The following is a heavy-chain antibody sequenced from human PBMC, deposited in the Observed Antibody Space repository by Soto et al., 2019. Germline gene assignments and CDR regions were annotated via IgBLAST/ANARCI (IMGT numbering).Heavy chain of an antibody. J-gene: IGHJ3*02. CDR3: ARAGGYRDGYNKDAFDI. Sequence: PSETLSLTCTVSGGSISSYYGGWIRQPPGKGLEWIGYIYYSGSTNYNPSLKSRVTISVDTSKNQFSLKLSSVTAADTAVYYCARAGGYRDGYNKDAFDIWAKGQWSPSPQ. D-gene: IGHD5-12*01. V-gene: IGHV4-59*01. CDR1: GGSISSYY. CDR2: IYYSGST.